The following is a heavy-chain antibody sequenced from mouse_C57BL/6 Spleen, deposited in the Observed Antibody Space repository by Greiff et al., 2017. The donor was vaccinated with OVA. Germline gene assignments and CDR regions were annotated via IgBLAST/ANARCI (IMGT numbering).Heavy chain of an antibody. CDR2: IYPADSET. D-gene: IGHD2-4*01. J-gene: IGHJ2*01. Sequence: QVQLQQPGAELVRPGSSVKLSCKASGYTFTSYWMDWVKQRPGQGLEWIGNIYPADSETHYNQKFKDKATFTVDKSSSTAYMQLSSLTSEDSAVYYCASRDYTDYFDYWGQGTTLTVSS. V-gene: IGHV1-61*01. CDR3: ASRDYTDYFDY. CDR1: GYTFTSYW.